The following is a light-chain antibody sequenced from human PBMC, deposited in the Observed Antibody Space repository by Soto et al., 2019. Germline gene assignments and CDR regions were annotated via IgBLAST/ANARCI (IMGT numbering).Light chain of an antibody. CDR2: GAS. CDR1: QRVSSTY. CDR3: QQYGHSPQT. V-gene: IGKV3-20*01. Sequence: EIVLTQSPGTLSLSPGERATLSCRASQRVSSTYLGWYQQKPGQAPRLLIYGASNRATGIPDRFSGSGSGKDFTRTISRLEPEDFAVYYCQQYGHSPQTFGPGTKVDIK. J-gene: IGKJ3*01.